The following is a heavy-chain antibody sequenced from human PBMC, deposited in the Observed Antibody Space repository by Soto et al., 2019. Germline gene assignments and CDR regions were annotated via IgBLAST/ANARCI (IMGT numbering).Heavy chain of an antibody. CDR2: INHSGST. D-gene: IGHD2-15*01. Sequence: QVQLQQWGAGLLKPSETLSLTCAVYGGSFSGYYWSWIRQPPGKGLEWIGEINHSGSTNYTPSLKSRVTISVDTSKNQFSLKLSSVTAADTAVYYCASRSTPDKYYYYYYYMHVWGKGTTVTVSS. CDR3: ASRSTPDKYYYYYYYMHV. CDR1: GGSFSGYY. V-gene: IGHV4-34*01. J-gene: IGHJ6*03.